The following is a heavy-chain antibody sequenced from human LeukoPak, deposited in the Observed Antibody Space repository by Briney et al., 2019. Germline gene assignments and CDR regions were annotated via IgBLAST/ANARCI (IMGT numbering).Heavy chain of an antibody. CDR2: INHSGST. V-gene: IGHV4-34*01. D-gene: IGHD2-2*01. J-gene: IGHJ4*02. CDR3: ARELVDFACSSTSCYRYFDY. Sequence: PSETLYLTCAVYGGSFSGYYWSWIRQPPGKGLEWIGEINHSGSTNYNPSLKSRVTISVDTSKNQFSLKLSSVTAADTAVYYCARELVDFACSSTSCYRYFDYWGQGTLVTVSS. CDR1: GGSFSGYY.